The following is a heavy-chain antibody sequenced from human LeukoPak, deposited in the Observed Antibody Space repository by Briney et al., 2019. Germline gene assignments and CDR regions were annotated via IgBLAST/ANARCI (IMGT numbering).Heavy chain of an antibody. J-gene: IGHJ4*02. CDR1: GGSISSYY. Sequence: SETLSLTCTVSGGSISSYYWSWIRQPPGKGLEWIGYIYYIGSTNYNPSLKSRVTISVDTSKNQFSLRLNSVTAADTAVYYCARFGGYSGYDNDYWGQGTLVTVSS. CDR3: ARFGGYSGYDNDY. CDR2: IYYIGST. V-gene: IGHV4-59*01. D-gene: IGHD5-12*01.